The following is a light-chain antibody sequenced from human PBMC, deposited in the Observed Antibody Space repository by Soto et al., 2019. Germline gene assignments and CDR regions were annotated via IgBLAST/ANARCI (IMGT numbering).Light chain of an antibody. CDR1: QSVSSN. V-gene: IGKV3-15*01. Sequence: EIVMTQSPATLSVSPGERATLSCRASQSVSSNLAWYQQKPGQAPRLLIYGSATRATGTPARFRCSGSGTEFTLTISSLKSEDFAVYYCNHYNTWPSWTFGQGTKVDIK. CDR3: NHYNTWPSWT. J-gene: IGKJ1*01. CDR2: GSA.